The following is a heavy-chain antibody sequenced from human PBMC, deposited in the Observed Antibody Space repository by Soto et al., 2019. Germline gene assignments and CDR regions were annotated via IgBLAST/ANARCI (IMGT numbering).Heavy chain of an antibody. Sequence: LRLSCAASGFTFSSYAMSWVRQAPGKGLEWVSAISGSGGSTYYADSVKGRFTISRDNSKNTLYLQMNSLRAEDTAVYYCAKGPMVRGATKYNWFDPWGQGTLVTVSS. V-gene: IGHV3-23*01. CDR2: ISGSGGST. CDR1: GFTFSSYA. CDR3: AKGPMVRGATKYNWFDP. D-gene: IGHD3-10*01. J-gene: IGHJ5*02.